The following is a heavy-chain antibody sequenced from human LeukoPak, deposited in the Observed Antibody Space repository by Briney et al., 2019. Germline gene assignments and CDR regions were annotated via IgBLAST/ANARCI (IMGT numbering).Heavy chain of an antibody. CDR1: GGSISSSSYY. CDR2: IYYSGTT. D-gene: IGHD1-1*01. CDR3: ARRSTKGNGFDF. J-gene: IGHJ4*02. V-gene: IGHV4-39*01. Sequence: PSETLSLTCTVSGGSISSSSYYWGWIRQPPGEGLEWIGTIYYSGTTYYNPSLGSRVTISLDTSKNQFSLKLTSVTAADTAVYYCARRSTKGNGFDFWGQGTLVTVSS.